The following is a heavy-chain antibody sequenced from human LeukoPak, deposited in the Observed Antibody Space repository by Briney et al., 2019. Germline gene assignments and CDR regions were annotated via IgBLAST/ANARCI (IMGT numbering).Heavy chain of an antibody. CDR1: GYTFTSYG. V-gene: IGHV1-18*01. Sequence: ASVKVSCKASGYTFTSYGISWVRQAPGQGLEWMGWISAYNGNTNYAQKLQGRVTMTTDTSTSTAYMELRSLRSDDTAVYYCARDLQVLWFGELSCLSYCGQGTLVTVSS. J-gene: IGHJ4*02. CDR2: ISAYNGNT. D-gene: IGHD3-10*01. CDR3: ARDLQVLWFGELSCLSY.